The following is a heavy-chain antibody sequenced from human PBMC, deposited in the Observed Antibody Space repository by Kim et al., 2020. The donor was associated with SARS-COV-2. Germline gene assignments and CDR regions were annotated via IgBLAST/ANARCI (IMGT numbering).Heavy chain of an antibody. CDR2: IKGEGSAE. J-gene: IGHJ5*02. V-gene: IGHV3-7*01. CDR3: TSGHYSA. CDR1: GPSFSDHW. D-gene: IGHD2-21*01. Sequence: GGSLRLSCVVPGPSFSDHWMNWVRQAPGKGLEWVANIKGEGSAENYVDSVKGRFIISRDNAGNSFFLQMNSLRGEDKAVYFCTSGHYSAWGQGTLVTVST.